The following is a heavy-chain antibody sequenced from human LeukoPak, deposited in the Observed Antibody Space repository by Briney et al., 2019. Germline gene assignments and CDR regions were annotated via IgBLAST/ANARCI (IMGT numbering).Heavy chain of an antibody. CDR3: ARSLLNRAPFDP. V-gene: IGHV1-69*13. CDR2: IIPIFGTA. J-gene: IGHJ5*02. D-gene: IGHD2/OR15-2a*01. CDR1: GYTFNTYG. Sequence: ASVKVSCKASGYTFNTYGITWVRQAPGQGLEWMGGIIPIFGTANYAQKFQGRVTITADESTSTAYMELSSLRSEDTAVYYCARSLLNRAPFDPWGQGTLVTVSS.